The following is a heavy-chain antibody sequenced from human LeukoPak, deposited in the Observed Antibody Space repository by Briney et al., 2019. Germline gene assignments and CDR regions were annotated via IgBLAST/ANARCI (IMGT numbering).Heavy chain of an antibody. V-gene: IGHV4-59*01. CDR2: IYYSGST. CDR1: GGFISSYY. Sequence: SETLSLTCTVSGGFISSYYWSWIRQPPGKGLEWIGYIYYSGSTNYNPSLKSRVTISVDTSKNQLSLKVTSVTAADTAVYYCARDNGGTAMAYYYYYYMDVWGKGTTVTVSS. D-gene: IGHD5-18*01. J-gene: IGHJ6*03. CDR3: ARDNGGTAMAYYYYYYMDV.